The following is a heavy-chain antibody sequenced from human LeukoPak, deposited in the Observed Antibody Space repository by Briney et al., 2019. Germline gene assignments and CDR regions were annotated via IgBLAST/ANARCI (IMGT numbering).Heavy chain of an antibody. Sequence: SETLSLTCTVSGGSISSYYWSWIRQRPGEGVEWFGYIYYSGNTTYNPSLKSRVTISVDTSKNQFSLKLSFVTAADTAVYYCARGKASGYSYGYYYYYYMDVWGKGTTVTVPS. CDR1: GGSISSYY. J-gene: IGHJ6*03. CDR2: IYYSGNT. V-gene: IGHV4-59*01. D-gene: IGHD5-18*01. CDR3: ARGKASGYSYGYYYYYYMDV.